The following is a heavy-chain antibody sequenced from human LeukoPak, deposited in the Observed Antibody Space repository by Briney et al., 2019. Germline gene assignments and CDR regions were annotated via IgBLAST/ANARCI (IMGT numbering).Heavy chain of an antibody. J-gene: IGHJ6*02. CDR2: IRTKGNNYAT. CDR1: GFTFGDSA. V-gene: IGHV3-73*01. Sequence: GGSLRLSCAGSGFTFGDSAIHWVRQASGKGLEWVGRIRTKGNNYATGYSASVKGRFTISRDDSKSMAFLELNSLKVEDTAVYFCTRPYGSGSDGTLDVWGQGTTVIVSS. D-gene: IGHD3-10*01. CDR3: TRPYGSGSDGTLDV.